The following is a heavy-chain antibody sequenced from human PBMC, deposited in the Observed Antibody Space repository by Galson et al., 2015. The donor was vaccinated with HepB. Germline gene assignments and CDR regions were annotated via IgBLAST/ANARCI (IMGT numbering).Heavy chain of an antibody. CDR3: ARDVGRSKVNGVFDI. CDR2: INAGNGNT. CDR1: GYTFTSYA. Sequence: SVKVSCKASGYTFTSYAMHWVRQAPGQRLEWMGWINAGNGNTKYSQKFQGRVTITRDTSASTAYMELSSLRSEDTAVYYCARDVGRSKVNGVFDIWGQGTMVTVSS. J-gene: IGHJ3*02. D-gene: IGHD1-14*01. V-gene: IGHV1-3*01.